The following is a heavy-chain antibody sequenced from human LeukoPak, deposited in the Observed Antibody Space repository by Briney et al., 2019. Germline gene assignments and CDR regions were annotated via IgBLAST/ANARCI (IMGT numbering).Heavy chain of an antibody. D-gene: IGHD4-17*01. V-gene: IGHV3-48*01. CDR1: GFTFSSYS. CDR3: ARNAAVTSYYHFDY. Sequence: GGSLRLSCAASGFTFSSYSMNWVRQAPGKGLEWVSYMSSSSSTIYYADSVKGRFTISRDNAKNSLYLQMNSLRAEDTAVYYCARNAAVTSYYHFDYWGQGSLVTVSS. J-gene: IGHJ4*02. CDR2: MSSSSSTI.